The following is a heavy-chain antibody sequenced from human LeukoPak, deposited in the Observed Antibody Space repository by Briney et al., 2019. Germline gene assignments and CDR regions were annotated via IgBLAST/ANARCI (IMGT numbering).Heavy chain of an antibody. Sequence: PGGSLRLSCAASGFTFSSYEMNWVRQAPGKGLEWVSYISSGSTKYDAGSVKDRFTTSRHNAKNSLYIQMNSLRAEVTAVYYCARESIAVAGAPFDYWGQGTLVTVSS. J-gene: IGHJ4*02. CDR3: ARESIAVAGAPFDY. V-gene: IGHV3-48*03. CDR2: ISSGSTK. D-gene: IGHD6-19*01. CDR1: GFTFSSYE.